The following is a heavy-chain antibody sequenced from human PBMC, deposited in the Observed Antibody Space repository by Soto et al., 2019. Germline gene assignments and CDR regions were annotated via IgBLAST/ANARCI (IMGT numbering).Heavy chain of an antibody. D-gene: IGHD5-18*01. V-gene: IGHV1-69*01. J-gene: IGHJ6*02. CDR2: IIPIFDTP. CDR3: ARDLDVYTAMVNAYYGMDV. Sequence: QVQLVQSGAEVKNPGSSVKVSCKASGDTFSSYGISWVRQAPGQGLEWMGGIIPIFDTPNYAQKFQGRVTITADESTSTAYMELSSLRSEDTAVSYCARDLDVYTAMVNAYYGMDVWGQGTTVTVSS. CDR1: GDTFSSYG.